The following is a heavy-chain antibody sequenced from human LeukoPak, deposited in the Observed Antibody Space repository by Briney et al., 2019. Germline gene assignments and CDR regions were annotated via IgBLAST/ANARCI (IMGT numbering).Heavy chain of an antibody. CDR1: GGSISSYY. CDR2: IYYSGST. CDR3: ARAHYYDSSGYYRPRIFDI. Sequence: ASETLSLTCTVSGGSISSYYWSWIRQPPGKGLEWIGYIYYSGSTNYNPSLKSRVTISADTSKHQFSLKLSSVTAADTAVYYCARAHYYDSSGYYRPRIFDIWGQGTMVTVSS. D-gene: IGHD3-22*01. J-gene: IGHJ3*02. V-gene: IGHV4-59*01.